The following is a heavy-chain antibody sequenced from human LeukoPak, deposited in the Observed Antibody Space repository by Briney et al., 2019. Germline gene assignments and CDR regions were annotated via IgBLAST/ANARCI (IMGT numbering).Heavy chain of an antibody. CDR2: IYYSGST. CDR3: ARAAYSGSYHSDY. D-gene: IGHD1-26*01. J-gene: IGHJ4*02. CDR1: GGSVSSGSYY. Sequence: SETLSLTCTVSGGSVSSGSYYWSWIRQPPGKGLEWIGYIYYSGSTNYNPSLKSRVTISVDTSKNQFSLKLSSVTAADTAVYYCARAAYSGSYHSDYWGQGTLVTVSS. V-gene: IGHV4-61*01.